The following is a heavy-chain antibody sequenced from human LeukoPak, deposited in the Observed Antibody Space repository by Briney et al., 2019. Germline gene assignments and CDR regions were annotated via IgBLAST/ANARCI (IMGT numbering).Heavy chain of an antibody. D-gene: IGHD4-17*01. CDR3: AKELRPNDY. CDR2: IDISGSNA. V-gene: IGHV3-23*01. Sequence: PGGSLRLSCAASGLTFSSHAMSWVRQAPGRGLEWVSSIDISGSNAYYADSVKGRFTISRDNSRNTLYLQMDSRRAEDSAIYYCAKELRPNDYWGQGTLVTVSS. CDR1: GLTFSSHA. J-gene: IGHJ4*02.